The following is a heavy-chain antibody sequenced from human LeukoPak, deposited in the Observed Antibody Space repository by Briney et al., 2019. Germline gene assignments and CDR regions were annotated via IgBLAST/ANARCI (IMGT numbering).Heavy chain of an antibody. CDR1: GFTFSSYA. J-gene: IGHJ4*02. Sequence: GGSLRLSCAASGFTFSSYAMSWVRQAPGKGLEWVSAISGSGGSTYYADYVKGRFTISRDNSKNTLYLQMNSLRAEDTAVYYCAKDTVITFGGVINEFDYWGQGTLVTVSS. D-gene: IGHD3-16*02. V-gene: IGHV3-23*01. CDR3: AKDTVITFGGVINEFDY. CDR2: ISGSGGST.